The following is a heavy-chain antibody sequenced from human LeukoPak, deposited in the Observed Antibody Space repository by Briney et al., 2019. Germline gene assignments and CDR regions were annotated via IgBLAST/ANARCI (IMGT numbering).Heavy chain of an antibody. J-gene: IGHJ6*02. V-gene: IGHV4-4*07. CDR3: AREPGTPNYYDSTAGMDV. CDR1: GGSISSYY. Sequence: SETLSLTCTVSGGSISSYYWSWIRQPAGKGLEWIGRIYTSGSTNYNPSLKSRVTMSVVTSKNQFSLKLSSVTAADTTVYYCAREPGTPNYYDSTAGMDVWGQGTTVAVSS. CDR2: IYTSGST. D-gene: IGHD3-22*01.